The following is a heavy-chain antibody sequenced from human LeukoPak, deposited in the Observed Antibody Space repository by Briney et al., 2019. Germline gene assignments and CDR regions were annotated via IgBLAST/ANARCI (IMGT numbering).Heavy chain of an antibody. CDR1: GYTFTSYD. V-gene: IGHV1-8*01. Sequence: ASVKVSCKASGYTFTSYDINWVRQATGQGLEWMGWMNPNSGNTGYAQKFQGRATMTRNTSIGTAYMELSSLRSEDTAVYYCARGRRGTTVTTFRLGQVFDYWGQGTLVTVSS. CDR3: ARGRRGTTVTTFRLGQVFDY. D-gene: IGHD4-17*01. J-gene: IGHJ4*02. CDR2: MNPNSGNT.